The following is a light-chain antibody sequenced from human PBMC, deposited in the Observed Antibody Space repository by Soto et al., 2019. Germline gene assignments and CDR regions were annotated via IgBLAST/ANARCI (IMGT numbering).Light chain of an antibody. CDR1: QSLRSS. V-gene: IGKV3-15*01. Sequence: ETMMTQSPDTLSVSLGERATLSCRASQSLRSSLAWYQQKPGQAPRLLIYDASTRATGIPTRFSGSGSGRQFTLTISSLQSEDFAVYYCQQYSNWPPGTFGQGTKVDIK. CDR2: DAS. CDR3: QQYSNWPPGT. J-gene: IGKJ1*01.